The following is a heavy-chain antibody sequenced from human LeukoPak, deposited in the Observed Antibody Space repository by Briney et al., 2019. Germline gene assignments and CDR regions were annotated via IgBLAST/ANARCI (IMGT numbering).Heavy chain of an antibody. CDR3: AIGWELHRFGY. V-gene: IGHV3-23*01. J-gene: IGHJ4*02. Sequence: GGSLRLSCAASGFTFRSYAMNWVRQAPGKGLEWVSGISNSGDTTYHADSVKGRFTISRDNSKNMLYLQMDSLRAEDTAVYYCAIGWELHRFGYWGQGTLVTVSS. CDR1: GFTFRSYA. CDR2: ISNSGDTT. D-gene: IGHD1-26*01.